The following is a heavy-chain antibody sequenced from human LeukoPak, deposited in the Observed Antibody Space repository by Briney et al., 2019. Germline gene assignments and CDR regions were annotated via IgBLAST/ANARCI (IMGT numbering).Heavy chain of an antibody. CDR1: GGSISSSSYY. CDR2: IYYSGTT. CDR3: ARGGWSGSYDVLDY. V-gene: IGHV4-39*01. D-gene: IGHD1-26*01. Sequence: SETLSLTCTVSGGSISSSSYYWGWIRQPPGKGLEWIGSIYYSGTTYYNPSLKSRVTISVDTSKHQFSLKLSSVTAADTAVYYCARGGWSGSYDVLDYWGQGALVTVSS. J-gene: IGHJ4*02.